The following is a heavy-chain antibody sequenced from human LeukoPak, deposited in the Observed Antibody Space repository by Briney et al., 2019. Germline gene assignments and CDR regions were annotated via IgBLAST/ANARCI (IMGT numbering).Heavy chain of an antibody. J-gene: IGHJ4*02. CDR3: ARGGGGRRFDY. D-gene: IGHD3-16*01. V-gene: IGHV4-34*01. Sequence: PSETLSLTCAVYGGSFSGYYWSWIRQPPGKGLEWIGEINHSGSTNYNPSLKSRVTISVDTSKNQFSLKLSSVTAADTAVYYCARGGGGRRFDYWGQGTLVTVSS. CDR2: INHSGST. CDR1: GGSFSGYY.